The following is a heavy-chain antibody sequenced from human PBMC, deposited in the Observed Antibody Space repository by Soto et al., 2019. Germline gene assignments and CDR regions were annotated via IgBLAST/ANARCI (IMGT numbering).Heavy chain of an antibody. V-gene: IGHV1-18*01. CDR2: ISAYNGNT. J-gene: IGHJ6*02. D-gene: IGHD3-22*01. CDR3: ARDLGYYYDSXGYYPWTSYYYYYGMDV. Sequence: ASVKVSCKASGYTFTSYGISWVRQAPGQGLEWMGWISAYNGNTNYAQKLQGRVTMTTDTSTSTAYMELRSLRSDDTAVYYCARDLGYYYDSXGYYPWTSYYYYYGMDVWGQGTTVTVSS. CDR1: GYTFTSYG.